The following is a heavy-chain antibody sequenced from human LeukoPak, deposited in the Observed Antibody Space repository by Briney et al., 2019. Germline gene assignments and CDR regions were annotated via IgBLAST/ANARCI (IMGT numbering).Heavy chain of an antibody. D-gene: IGHD3-16*01. V-gene: IGHV3-7*03. CDR1: GFSFSDAW. Sequence: GGSLRLSCAASGFSFSDAWMNWVRQAPGKGLEWVASINHNGNVNYYVDSVKGRFTISRDNAKNSLYLQMSNLRAEDTAVYFCARGGGLDVWGQGATVTVSS. CDR3: ARGGGLDV. J-gene: IGHJ6*02. CDR2: INHNGNVN.